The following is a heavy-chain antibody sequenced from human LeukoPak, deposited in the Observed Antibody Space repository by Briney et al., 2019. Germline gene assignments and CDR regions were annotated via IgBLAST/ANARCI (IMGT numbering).Heavy chain of an antibody. CDR2: IKKYGSEE. V-gene: IGHV3-7*01. CDR1: GFSFSTSW. J-gene: IGHJ4*02. Sequence: PGGSLRLSCTASGFSFSTSWMSWVRQTPGKGLEWVANIKKYGSEEYYVDSVKTRFTISRDNAKNSLYLQLNSLIVEDTAVYYCARLSTSVAGGDHWGQGTLVTVSS. CDR3: ARLSTSVAGGDH. D-gene: IGHD6-19*01.